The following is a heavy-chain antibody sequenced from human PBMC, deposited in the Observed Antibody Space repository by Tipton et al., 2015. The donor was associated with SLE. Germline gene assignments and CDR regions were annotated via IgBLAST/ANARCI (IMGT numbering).Heavy chain of an antibody. CDR2: VSPGGNT. V-gene: IGHV4-39*07. Sequence: GLVKPSETLSLNCSVSPGSMNSHDDYWGWIRQTPEKGLEWIGGVSPGGNTHHNPSLKSRITVSLDTSRNEFSLRLTSVTAADTAGYFCARWEVGYTTNWERFDCWGQGTPVTVSS. CDR3: ARWEVGYTTNWERFDC. CDR1: PGSMNSHDDY. J-gene: IGHJ4*02. D-gene: IGHD1-1*01.